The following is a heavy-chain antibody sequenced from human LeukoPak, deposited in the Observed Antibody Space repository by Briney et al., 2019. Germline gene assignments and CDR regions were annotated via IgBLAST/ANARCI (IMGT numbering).Heavy chain of an antibody. V-gene: IGHV3-33*01. CDR2: IWYDGSNK. J-gene: IGHJ6*02. CDR1: GFTFSSYG. CDR3: ARENYYDSSGKDLYYYYYGMDV. Sequence: QPGGSLRLSCAASGFTFSSYGMHWVRQAPGKGLEWVAVIWYDGSNKYYADSVKGRFTISRDNSKNTLYLQMNSLRAEDTAVYYCARENYYDSSGKDLYYYYYGMDVWGQGTTVTVSS. D-gene: IGHD3-22*01.